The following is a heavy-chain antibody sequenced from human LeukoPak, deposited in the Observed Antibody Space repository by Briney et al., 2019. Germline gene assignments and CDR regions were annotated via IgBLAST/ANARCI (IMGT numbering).Heavy chain of an antibody. V-gene: IGHV4-31*03. CDR3: ARGDGYNSWFDP. CDR2: IYYSGST. D-gene: IGHD5-24*01. CDR1: CGVLHRGGFF. J-gene: IGHJ5*01. Sequence: TPSLPRPFFCGVLHRGGFFLRGVPPPPPEGPGWIGYIYYSGSTYYNPSLKSRVTISVDTSKNQFSLKLSSVTAADTAVYYCARGDGYNSWFDPWGQGTTVTVSS.